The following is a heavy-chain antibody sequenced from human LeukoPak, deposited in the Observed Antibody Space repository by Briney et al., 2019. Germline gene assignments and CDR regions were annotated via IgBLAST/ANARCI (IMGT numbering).Heavy chain of an antibody. CDR1: GGSFSGYY. Sequence: PSETLSLTCAVYGGSFSGYYWSWIRQPPGKGLEWIGEINHSGSTNYNPSLKSRVTISIDTSQNQFSLKLSSVTAADTAVYYCARRRGLYYYGSGSYYNGGPRDDAFDIWGQGTMVTVSS. D-gene: IGHD3-10*01. J-gene: IGHJ3*02. CDR2: INHSGST. V-gene: IGHV4-34*01. CDR3: ARRRGLYYYGSGSYYNGGPRDDAFDI.